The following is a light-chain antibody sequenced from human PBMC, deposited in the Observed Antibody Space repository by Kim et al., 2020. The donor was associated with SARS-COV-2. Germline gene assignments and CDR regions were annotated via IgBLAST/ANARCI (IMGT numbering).Light chain of an antibody. CDR2: GAS. J-gene: IGKJ2*01. CDR3: QQYNNWPYT. Sequence: SVSTGERATRSCRASQSVSSSLAWYQQKPGQAPRLLIYGASTRATGIPARFSGSGSGTEFTLTFSSLQSEDFAVYYCQQYNNWPYTFGQGTKLEI. V-gene: IGKV3-15*01. CDR1: QSVSSS.